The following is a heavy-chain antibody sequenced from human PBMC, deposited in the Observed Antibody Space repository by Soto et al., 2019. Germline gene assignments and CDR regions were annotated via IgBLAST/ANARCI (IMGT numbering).Heavy chain of an antibody. J-gene: IGHJ4*02. CDR3: AKTQNFNGYYGGFDA. CDR1: GFSFAGYA. Sequence: GGSLRLSCAATGFSFAGYALTWVRQAPGKGLEWLSAVSGGGASTYYADSVRGRFSISRDVSGNMIYLQLNRLTAGDTATYYCAKTQNFNGYYGGFDAWGQGTRVTVSS. CDR2: VSGGGAST. V-gene: IGHV3-23*01. D-gene: IGHD3-3*01.